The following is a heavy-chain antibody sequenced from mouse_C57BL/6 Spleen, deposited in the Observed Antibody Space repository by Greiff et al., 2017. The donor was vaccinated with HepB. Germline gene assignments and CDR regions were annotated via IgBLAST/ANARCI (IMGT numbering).Heavy chain of an antibody. Sequence: DVQLQESGGGLVQPGGSMKLSCVASGFTFSNYWMNWVRQSPEKGLEWVAQIRLKSDNYATHYAESVKGRFTISRDDSKSSVYLQMNNLSAEDTGIYYCTDGGFYAMDYWGQGTSGTVSS. J-gene: IGHJ4*01. CDR3: TDGGFYAMDY. V-gene: IGHV6-3*01. CDR2: IRLKSDNYAT. CDR1: GFTFSNYW.